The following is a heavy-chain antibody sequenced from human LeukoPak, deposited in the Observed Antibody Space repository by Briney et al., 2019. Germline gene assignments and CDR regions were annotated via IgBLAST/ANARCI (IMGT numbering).Heavy chain of an antibody. D-gene: IGHD3-10*01. CDR2: IIPIFGTA. Sequence: GSSVKVSCKASGGTFSSYAISWVRQAPGQGLEWMGGIIPIFGTANYAQKFQGRVTITADESTSTAYMELGSLRSEDTAVYYCASPVAYYYGSGSYRWENWFDPWGQGTLVTVSS. V-gene: IGHV1-69*01. CDR1: GGTFSSYA. CDR3: ASPVAYYYGSGSYRWENWFDP. J-gene: IGHJ5*02.